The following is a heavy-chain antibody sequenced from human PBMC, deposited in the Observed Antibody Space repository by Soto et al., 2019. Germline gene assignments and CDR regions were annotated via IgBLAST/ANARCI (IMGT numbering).Heavy chain of an antibody. CDR3: VKDNRGSY. D-gene: IGHD3-10*01. CDR1: GFTFSSCW. V-gene: IGHV3-7*01. Sequence: EVQLVESGGGVVQPGGSLRLSCAASGFTFSSCWMMWVRQAPGKGLEWVANINQDGSERYYVDSVKGRFTISRDNAKNSLYLQMNSLRGEDTAVYYCVKDNRGSYWGQGTLVTVSS. CDR2: INQDGSER. J-gene: IGHJ4*02.